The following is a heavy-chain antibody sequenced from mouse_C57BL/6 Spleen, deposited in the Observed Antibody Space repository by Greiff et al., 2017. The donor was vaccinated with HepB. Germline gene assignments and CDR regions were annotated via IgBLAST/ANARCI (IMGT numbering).Heavy chain of an antibody. V-gene: IGHV1-42*01. J-gene: IGHJ4*01. Sequence: VQLQQSGPELVKPGASVKISCKASGYLFTGYYMNWVKQSPEKSLEWIGEINPSTGGTTYNQKFKAKATLTVDKSSSTAYMQLKSLTSEDSAVYYCAREVLRDIMDYWGQGTSVTVSS. CDR1: GYLFTGYY. CDR2: INPSTGGT. CDR3: AREVLRDIMDY. D-gene: IGHD1-1*01.